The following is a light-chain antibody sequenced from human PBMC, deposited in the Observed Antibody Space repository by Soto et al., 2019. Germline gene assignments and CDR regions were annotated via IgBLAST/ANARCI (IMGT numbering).Light chain of an antibody. Sequence: SYELTQPPSVSVAPGKTATITCGGNNIGSESVHWYQQKPGQAPVLVIYYDSDRPSGIPERFSGSNSGNTATLTISRVEAGDEADYYCQVWDSSSAHPDWVFGGGTKLTAL. CDR2: YDS. CDR1: NIGSES. V-gene: IGLV3-21*04. J-gene: IGLJ3*02. CDR3: QVWDSSSAHPDWV.